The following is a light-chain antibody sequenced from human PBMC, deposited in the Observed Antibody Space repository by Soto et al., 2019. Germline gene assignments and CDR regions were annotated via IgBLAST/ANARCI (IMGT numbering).Light chain of an antibody. CDR1: QSVSSN. Sequence: EIVMTQSPATLSVSPGERATLSCRASQSVSSNFAWYQQKPGQAPRLLLYGASTRATGIPARFSGSGSGTEFTLTISSLQSEDFAVYYCHQYNNWPPYTFGQGTKLEIK. J-gene: IGKJ2*01. CDR2: GAS. CDR3: HQYNNWPPYT. V-gene: IGKV3-15*01.